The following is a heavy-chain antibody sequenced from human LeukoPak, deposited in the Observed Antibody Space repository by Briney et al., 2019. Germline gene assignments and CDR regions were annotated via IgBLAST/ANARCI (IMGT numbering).Heavy chain of an antibody. CDR2: INHSGST. D-gene: IGHD6-13*01. Sequence: SETLSLTCAVYGGSFSGYYWSWIREPPGKGLERIGEINHSGSTNYNPSLKSRVTISVDTSKNQFSLKLSSVTAADTAVYYCARLAAAGTRWFDPWGQGTLVTVSS. CDR3: ARLAAAGTRWFDP. V-gene: IGHV4-34*01. J-gene: IGHJ5*02. CDR1: GGSFSGYY.